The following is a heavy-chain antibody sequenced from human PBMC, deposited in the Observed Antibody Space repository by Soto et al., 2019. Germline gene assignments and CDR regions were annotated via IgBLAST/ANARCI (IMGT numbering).Heavy chain of an antibody. V-gene: IGHV4-59*01. CDR3: ARAPNYAFWSGYPPNGMDV. Sequence: PSETLSLTCTVSDGSINTYYWSWIRQPPGKGLEWIGYIYDSGTTYYKPSLKSRVTISLDTSKSQFSLRLSSLTAADTAVYYCARAPNYAFWSGYPPNGMDVWGQGTTVTVSS. CDR1: DGSINTYY. CDR2: IYDSGTT. J-gene: IGHJ6*02. D-gene: IGHD3-3*01.